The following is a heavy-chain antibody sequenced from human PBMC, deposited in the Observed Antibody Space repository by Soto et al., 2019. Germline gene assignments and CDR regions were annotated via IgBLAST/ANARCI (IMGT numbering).Heavy chain of an antibody. CDR1: GYTFTSCF. J-gene: IGHJ6*02. CDR3: ARDPRGPLAAAGAGAYFYQPMDV. CDR2: INPSGGST. Sequence: ASVKVSCKASGYTFTSCFMHWVRQAPGQGLEWMGIINPSGGSTSYAQKFQGRVTMTRDTSTSTVYMDLSSLRSEDTAVYYCARDPRGPLAAAGAGAYFYQPMDVWG. V-gene: IGHV1-46*01. D-gene: IGHD6-13*01.